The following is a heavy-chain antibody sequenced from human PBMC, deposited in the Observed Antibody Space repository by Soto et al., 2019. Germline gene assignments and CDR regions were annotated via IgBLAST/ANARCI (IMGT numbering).Heavy chain of an antibody. CDR2: MNPNSGNT. Sequence: ASVKVSCKASGYTFTSYDINWVRQATGQGLEWMGLMNPNSGNTGYAQKFQGRVTMTRNTSISTAYMELSSLRSEDTAVYYCARVYSSGWYMIRDYYYGMDVWGQGTTVT. CDR1: GYTFTSYD. CDR3: ARVYSSGWYMIRDYYYGMDV. D-gene: IGHD6-19*01. V-gene: IGHV1-8*01. J-gene: IGHJ6*02.